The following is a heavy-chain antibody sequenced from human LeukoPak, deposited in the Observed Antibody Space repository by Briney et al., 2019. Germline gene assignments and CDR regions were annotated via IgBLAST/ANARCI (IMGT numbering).Heavy chain of an antibody. J-gene: IGHJ4*02. V-gene: IGHV3-48*03. Sequence: PGGSLRLSCAASGFTFSSYEMNWVRQAPGKGLEWVSYISSSGSTIYYADSVKGRFTISRDNAKNSLYLQMNSLRAEDTAVYYCAKDLIPRWELTPFDYWGQGTLVTVSS. CDR3: AKDLIPRWELTPFDY. CDR2: ISSSGSTI. CDR1: GFTFSSYE. D-gene: IGHD1-26*01.